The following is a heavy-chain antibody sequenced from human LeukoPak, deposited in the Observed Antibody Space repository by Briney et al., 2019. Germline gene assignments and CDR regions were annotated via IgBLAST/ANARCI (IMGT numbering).Heavy chain of an antibody. J-gene: IGHJ4*02. Sequence: GGSLRLSCAASGFTFSSYSMNWVRQAPGKGLEWVSVIYSGGSTYYADSVKGRFTISRDNSKNTLYLQMNSLRAEDTAVYYCARGGGYSGYEVEAFDYWGQGTLVTVSS. CDR3: ARGGGYSGYEVEAFDY. CDR2: IYSGGST. CDR1: GFTFSSYS. D-gene: IGHD5-12*01. V-gene: IGHV3-53*01.